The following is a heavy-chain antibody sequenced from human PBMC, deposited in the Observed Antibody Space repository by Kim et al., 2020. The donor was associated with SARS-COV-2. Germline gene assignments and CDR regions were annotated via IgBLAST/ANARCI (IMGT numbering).Heavy chain of an antibody. CDR2: ISYDGSNK. J-gene: IGHJ6*01. Sequence: GGSLRLSCAASGFTFSSCAMHWVRQAPGKGLEWVAVISYDGSNKNYADSVKGRFTISRDNSKNTLYLQMNSLRAEDTALYYCARDPWSRFRGLTYYYYG. D-gene: IGHD3-10*01. CDR3: ARDPWSRFRGLTYYYYG. V-gene: IGHV3-30-3*01. CDR1: GFTFSSCA.